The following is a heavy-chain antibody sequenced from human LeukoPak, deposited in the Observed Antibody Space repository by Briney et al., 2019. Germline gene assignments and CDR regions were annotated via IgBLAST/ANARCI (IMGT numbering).Heavy chain of an antibody. V-gene: IGHV4-59*08. J-gene: IGHJ4*02. D-gene: IGHD3-22*01. CDR2: VYYTGST. Sequence: SETLSLTCTVSGGSISSYYWSWIRQSPEKGLEWIGYVYYTGSTNYNPSLKSRVAISVDTSKNQFSLKLSSVTAADTAVYYCARHPAGDYYDSSGYSTFDYWGQGTLVTVSS. CDR3: ARHPAGDYYDSSGYSTFDY. CDR1: GGSISSYY.